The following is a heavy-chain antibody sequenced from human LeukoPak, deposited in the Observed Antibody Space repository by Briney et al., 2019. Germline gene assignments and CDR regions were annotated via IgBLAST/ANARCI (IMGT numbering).Heavy chain of an antibody. Sequence: GGSLRVSCAASGFSLSNYWMHWVRQAPGKGLMWVSQISPDGSQTFYADSVKGRFTISRDNSKNTLYLQVNSLRADDTAVYYCAKKEGGFDHWGQGALVTVSS. CDR2: ISPDGSQT. CDR1: GFSLSNYW. J-gene: IGHJ4*02. CDR3: AKKEGGFDH. V-gene: IGHV3-74*01. D-gene: IGHD1-26*01.